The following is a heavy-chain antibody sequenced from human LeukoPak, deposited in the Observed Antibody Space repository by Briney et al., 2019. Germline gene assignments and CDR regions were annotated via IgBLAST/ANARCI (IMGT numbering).Heavy chain of an antibody. V-gene: IGHV3-7*03. CDR2: IKQDGSEK. Sequence: GGSLRLSCAASGFTFSSYWMSWVRQAPGKGLEWVANIKQDGSEKYYVDSVKGRFTISRGNAKNSLYLQMNSLRAEDTAVYYCARDAYYGPENWFDPWGQGTLVTVSS. J-gene: IGHJ5*02. CDR1: GFTFSSYW. D-gene: IGHD3-10*01. CDR3: ARDAYYGPENWFDP.